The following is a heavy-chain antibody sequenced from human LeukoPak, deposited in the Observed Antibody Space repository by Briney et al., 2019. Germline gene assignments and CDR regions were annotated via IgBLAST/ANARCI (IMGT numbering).Heavy chain of an antibody. V-gene: IGHV7-4-1*01. D-gene: IGHD3-22*01. Sequence: ASVKVSCKASKYTFNLYGLNWVRQAPGQGLEWMGWINTNTGNPTYGQGFTGRFVFSLDTSVSTAYLQIRSLKAGDTAVYYCARDPWPSSDYYLDAFDIWGQGTMVTVSS. CDR3: ARDPWPSSDYYLDAFDI. CDR2: INTNTGNP. J-gene: IGHJ3*02. CDR1: KYTFNLYG.